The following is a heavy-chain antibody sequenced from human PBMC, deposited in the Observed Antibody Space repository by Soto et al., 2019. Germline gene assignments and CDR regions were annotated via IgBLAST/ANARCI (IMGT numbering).Heavy chain of an antibody. J-gene: IGHJ1*01. D-gene: IGHD6-13*01. V-gene: IGHV3-9*01. CDR1: GFTFNDYA. CDR2: INWNSATI. CDR3: VKDAVSSFFEGFHN. Sequence: EVQLVESGGALVQPGGSLRLSCAASGFTFNDYAMHWVRQAPGKGLEWVSGINWNSATIAYADSVKGRFTTSRDNAKNSLNLQMNSLRAEDTALYFSVKDAVSSFFEGFHNWGQGTLGSVSS.